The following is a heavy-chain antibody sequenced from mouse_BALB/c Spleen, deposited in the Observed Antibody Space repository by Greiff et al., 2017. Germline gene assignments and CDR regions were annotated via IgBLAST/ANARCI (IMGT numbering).Heavy chain of an antibody. Sequence: FQLQQPGAELVKPGASVKLSCKASGYTFTSYWMHWVKQRPGQGLEWIGEINPSNGRTNYNEKFKSKATLTVDKSSSTAYMQLSSLTSEDSAVYYCARRITGTRYFDVWGAGTTVTVSS. J-gene: IGHJ1*01. V-gene: IGHV1S81*02. D-gene: IGHD4-1*01. CDR3: ARRITGTRYFDV. CDR1: GYTFTSYW. CDR2: INPSNGRT.